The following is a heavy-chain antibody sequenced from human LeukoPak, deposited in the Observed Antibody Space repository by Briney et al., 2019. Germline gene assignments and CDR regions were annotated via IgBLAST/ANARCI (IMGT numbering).Heavy chain of an antibody. CDR2: INHSGST. CDR1: GGSFSGYY. CDR3: ARGNRKRYYYDSSGYYLDAFDI. V-gene: IGHV4-34*01. Sequence: PSETLSLTCAVYGGSFSGYYWSWIRQPPGKGLEWIGEINHSGSTNYNPSLKSRVTISVDTSKNQFSLKLSSVTAADTAVYYCARGNRKRYYYDSSGYYLDAFDIWGQGTMVTVSS. J-gene: IGHJ3*02. D-gene: IGHD3-22*01.